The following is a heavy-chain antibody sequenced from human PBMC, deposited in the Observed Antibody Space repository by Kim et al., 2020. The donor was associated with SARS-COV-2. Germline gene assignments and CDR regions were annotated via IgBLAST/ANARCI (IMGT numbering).Heavy chain of an antibody. CDR3: LGGFYFDY. Sequence: GTTIYSQNFRGRVTFTTDTSASTAYMELSVLRSEDSAVYYCLGGFYFDYWGQGTLVTVSS. D-gene: IGHD3-16*01. CDR2: GTT. J-gene: IGHJ4*02. V-gene: IGHV1-3*01.